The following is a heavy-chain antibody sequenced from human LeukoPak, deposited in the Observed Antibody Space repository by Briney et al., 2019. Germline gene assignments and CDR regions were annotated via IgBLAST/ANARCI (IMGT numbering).Heavy chain of an antibody. CDR3: AREGLVLMVYAMDY. D-gene: IGHD2-8*01. J-gene: IGHJ4*02. CDR1: GFTFSSYS. CDR2: ISSSSSTI. V-gene: IGHV3-48*01. Sequence: PGGSLRLSCAASGFTFSSYSMNWVRQAPGKGLEWVAYISSSSSTIYYADSVKGRFTISRDNAKNSLYLQMNSLRAEDTAVYYCAREGLVLMVYAMDYWGQGTLVTVSS.